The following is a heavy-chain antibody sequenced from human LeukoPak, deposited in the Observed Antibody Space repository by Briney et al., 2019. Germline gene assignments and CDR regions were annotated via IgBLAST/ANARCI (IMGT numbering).Heavy chain of an antibody. CDR1: GYSFTNYW. V-gene: IGHV5-51*01. Sequence: GESLKISCKGSGYSFTNYWIGWVRQMPGKGLEWMGIIYPGDSDTRYSPSFQGQVTISADKSISTAYLQWSSLKASDTAMYYCAGHVKITFGGVIALYYFDYWGQGTLVTVSS. CDR3: AGHVKITFGGVIALYYFDY. D-gene: IGHD3-16*02. CDR2: IYPGDSDT. J-gene: IGHJ4*02.